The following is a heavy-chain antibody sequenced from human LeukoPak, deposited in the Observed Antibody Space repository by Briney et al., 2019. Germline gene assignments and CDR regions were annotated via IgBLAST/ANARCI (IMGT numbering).Heavy chain of an antibody. V-gene: IGHV4-39*07. Sequence: SETLSLTCTVSGGSISSSSYYWGWIGQPPGKGLEWIGRIYTSGSTNYNPSLKSRVTMSVDTSKNQFSLKLSSVTAADTAVYYCARDTKGAFDIWGQGTMVTVSS. J-gene: IGHJ3*02. CDR3: ARDTKGAFDI. CDR1: GGSISSSSYY. CDR2: IYTSGST.